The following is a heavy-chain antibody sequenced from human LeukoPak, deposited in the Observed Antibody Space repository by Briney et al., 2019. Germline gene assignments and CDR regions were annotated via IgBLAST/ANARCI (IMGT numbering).Heavy chain of an antibody. CDR3: AKDGAAPGSGGDYFDY. Sequence: GGSLRLSCAASGFTFSSNAMTWVRQAPGKGLEWVSVITANGGRTYYADSVKGRFTISRDNSKNNLSLQMNSLRADDTAVYYCAKDGAAPGSGGDYFDYWGQGTLVTVSS. CDR2: ITANGGRT. J-gene: IGHJ4*02. D-gene: IGHD3-10*01. V-gene: IGHV3-23*01. CDR1: GFTFSSNA.